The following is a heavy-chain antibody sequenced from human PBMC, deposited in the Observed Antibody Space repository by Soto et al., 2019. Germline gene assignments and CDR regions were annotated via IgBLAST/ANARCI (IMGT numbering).Heavy chain of an antibody. J-gene: IGHJ4*02. CDR1: GFSLTTSGVG. CDR2: IYWDDDK. D-gene: IGHD3-3*01. V-gene: IGHV2-5*02. Sequence: QITLNESGPTQVKPRQTLTLTCTFSGFSLTTSGVGVGWIRQSPGKAPEWLALIYWDDDKRYSPSLKSRLTITKDTSKNQVVLTMADLDPAATATYYCAHRVLRTVFGLVTPTAIYFDFWGQGTPVAVSS. CDR3: AHRVLRTVFGLVTPTAIYFDF.